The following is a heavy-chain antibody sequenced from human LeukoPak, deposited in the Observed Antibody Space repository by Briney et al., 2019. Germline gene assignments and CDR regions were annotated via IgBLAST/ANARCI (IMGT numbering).Heavy chain of an antibody. CDR1: GFAFDDYG. Sequence: GGSLRLSCAASGFAFDDYGMSWVRQAPGKGLEWVSGINWNGGSTGYADSVKGRFTISRDNAKNSLYLQMNSLRAEDTAVYYCARDVSHYDILTFYYYYMDVWGKGTTVTVSS. CDR3: ARDVSHYDILTFYYYYMDV. D-gene: IGHD3-9*01. J-gene: IGHJ6*03. V-gene: IGHV3-20*04. CDR2: INWNGGST.